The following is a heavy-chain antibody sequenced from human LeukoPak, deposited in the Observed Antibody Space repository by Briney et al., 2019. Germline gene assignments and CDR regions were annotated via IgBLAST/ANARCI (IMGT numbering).Heavy chain of an antibody. J-gene: IGHJ5*02. CDR3: ASVGSSYGYPNWFDP. CDR1: GGSFSGYY. CDR2: INHSGST. D-gene: IGHD5-18*01. Sequence: SETLSLTCAVHGGSFSGYYWSWIRQPPGKGLEWIGEINHSGSTNYNPSLKSRVTISVDTSKNQFSLKLSSVTAADTAVYYCASVGSSYGYPNWFDPWGQGTLVTVSS. V-gene: IGHV4-34*01.